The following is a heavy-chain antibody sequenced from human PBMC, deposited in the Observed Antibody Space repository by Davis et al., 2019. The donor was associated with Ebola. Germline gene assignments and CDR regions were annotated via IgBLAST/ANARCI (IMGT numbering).Heavy chain of an antibody. J-gene: IGHJ6*03. Sequence: PSETLSLTCAVYGGSFSGYYWSWIRQPPGKGLEWIGEINHSGSTNYNPSLKSRVTISVDTSKNQFSLKLSSVTAADTAVYYCARGLLEPYYYYYMDVWGKGTTVTVSS. CDR1: GGSFSGYY. D-gene: IGHD1-1*01. CDR2: INHSGST. CDR3: ARGLLEPYYYYYMDV. V-gene: IGHV4-34*01.